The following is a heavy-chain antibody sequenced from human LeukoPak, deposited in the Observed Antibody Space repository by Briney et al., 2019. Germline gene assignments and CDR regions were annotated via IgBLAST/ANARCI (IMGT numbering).Heavy chain of an antibody. CDR3: ARDEGLGYCSGGSCYTGWYFDL. J-gene: IGHJ2*01. Sequence: SETLSLTCTVSGGSISSGSYYWSWIRQPAGKGLEWIGRIYTSGSTNYNPSLKSRVTISVDTSKNQFSLKLSSVTAADTAVYYCARDEGLGYCSGGSCYTGWYFDLWGRGTLVTVSS. V-gene: IGHV4-61*02. CDR2: IYTSGST. D-gene: IGHD2-15*01. CDR1: GGSISSGSYY.